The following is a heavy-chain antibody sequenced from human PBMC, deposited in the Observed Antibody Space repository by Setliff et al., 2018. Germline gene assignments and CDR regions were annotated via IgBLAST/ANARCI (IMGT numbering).Heavy chain of an antibody. CDR2: IIPIFGTT. Sequence: ASVKVYCKATGGTFSNYGITWVRQAPGQGLEWMGGIIPIFGTTTYAQKFQGRVTMTRDTSTGTVNMELSSLRSEDTAVYYCASYERYCYGGSCYYFDYWGQGTLVTVSS. CDR3: ASYERYCYGGSCYYFDY. D-gene: IGHD2-15*01. J-gene: IGHJ4*02. CDR1: GGTFSNYG. V-gene: IGHV1-69*05.